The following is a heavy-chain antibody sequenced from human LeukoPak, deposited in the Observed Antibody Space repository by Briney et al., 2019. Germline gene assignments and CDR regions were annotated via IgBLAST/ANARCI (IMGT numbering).Heavy chain of an antibody. CDR3: AKANNRGSLGDY. D-gene: IGHD3-10*01. CDR1: GFTFSTYA. J-gene: IGHJ4*02. CDR2: ITGSGDTT. V-gene: IGHV3-23*01. Sequence: GGSLRLSCAASGFTFSTYAMSWVRQAPGKGLEWVSLITGSGDTTYYADSVKGRFTISRDNSKNTLYLQMNTLRAEDTAVYYCAKANNRGSLGDYWGQGTLVTVSS.